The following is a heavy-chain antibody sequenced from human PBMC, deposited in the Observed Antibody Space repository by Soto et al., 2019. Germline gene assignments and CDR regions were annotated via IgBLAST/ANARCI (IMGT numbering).Heavy chain of an antibody. V-gene: IGHV1-18*01. CDR2: ISAYSGST. CDR3: ARDFTKSSSWPYYFYY. J-gene: IGHJ4*02. Sequence: QVPLVQSGAEVKKPGASVKVSCKASGYTFTTYGISWVRQAPGQGLEWMGWISAYSGSTKFAQKLQGRVTMTTDTSTTTAYMELRIMTSDDTAVYYCARDFTKSSSWPYYFYYWGQGTLVTVSS. D-gene: IGHD6-13*01. CDR1: GYTFTTYG.